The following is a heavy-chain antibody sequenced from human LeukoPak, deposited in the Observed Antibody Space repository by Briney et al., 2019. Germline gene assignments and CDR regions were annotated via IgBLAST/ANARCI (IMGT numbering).Heavy chain of an antibody. J-gene: IGHJ4*02. CDR3: AKANSNYYPEY. Sequence: GGSLRLSCAASGFTFSTYAMSWVRQAPGKGLEWVSPIDGSGYTSYYADSVKGRFTISRDNSKNTLFLQMNGLRAEDTAIYYCAKANSNYYPEYWGQGTLVTVSS. D-gene: IGHD4-11*01. CDR2: IDGSGYTS. V-gene: IGHV3-23*01. CDR1: GFTFSTYA.